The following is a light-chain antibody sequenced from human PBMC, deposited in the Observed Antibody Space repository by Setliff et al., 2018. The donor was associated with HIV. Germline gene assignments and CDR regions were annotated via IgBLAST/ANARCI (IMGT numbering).Light chain of an antibody. CDR2: GVN. Sequence: SALAQPASVSGSPGQSITISCIGTSSDIGTYNYVSWYQHHPGKAPRLIIYGVNNRPSGVSDRFSGSKSGNTASLTISGLQAEDEAHYYCNSYTTSTTRVFGGGTKATVL. J-gene: IGLJ3*02. CDR3: NSYTTSTTRV. CDR1: SSDIGTYNY. V-gene: IGLV2-14*01.